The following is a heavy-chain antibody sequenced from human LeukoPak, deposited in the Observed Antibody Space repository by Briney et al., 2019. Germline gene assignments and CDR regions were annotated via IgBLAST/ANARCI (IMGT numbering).Heavy chain of an antibody. CDR3: ARGHYHGSGSRTYGMDV. D-gene: IGHD3-10*01. CDR1: GFTFSSYA. CDR2: ISGGGGGT. J-gene: IGHJ6*04. Sequence: GGPLRPSGAAFGFTFSSYAMNWVRQAPGKALEGDSIISGGGGGTYYADSVKGRFTISRDNSENTLYLQMNSLRAEDTAVYYCARGHYHGSGSRTYGMDVWGKGTTVTVSS. V-gene: IGHV3-23*01.